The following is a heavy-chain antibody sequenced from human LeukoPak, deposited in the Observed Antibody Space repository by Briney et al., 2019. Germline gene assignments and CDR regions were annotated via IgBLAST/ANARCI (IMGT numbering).Heavy chain of an antibody. CDR3: ARVYGSGSYYDLNWFDP. CDR1: GYTFTSYY. CDR2: INPSGGST. J-gene: IGHJ5*02. D-gene: IGHD3-10*01. V-gene: IGHV1-46*01. Sequence: ASVKVSCKASGYTFTSYYMHWVRQAPGQGLEWMGIINPSGGSTSYAQKFQGRVTMTRDTSTSTVYMELSSLRSEDTAVYYCARVYGSGSYYDLNWFDPWGQGTLVTVSS.